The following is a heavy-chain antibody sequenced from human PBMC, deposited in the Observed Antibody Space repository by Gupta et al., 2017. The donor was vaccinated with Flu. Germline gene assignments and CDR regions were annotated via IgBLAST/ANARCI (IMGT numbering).Heavy chain of an antibody. Sequence: KGLGWVSRMNGDESSASYADSVKGRFTISRDNAKNTLYLQMNSLRAEDTAVYYCARDGAGDCSGGSCYSWFDPWGQGTLVTVSS. V-gene: IGHV3-74*01. J-gene: IGHJ5*02. CDR2: MNGDESSA. D-gene: IGHD2-15*01. CDR3: ARDGAGDCSGGSCYSWFDP.